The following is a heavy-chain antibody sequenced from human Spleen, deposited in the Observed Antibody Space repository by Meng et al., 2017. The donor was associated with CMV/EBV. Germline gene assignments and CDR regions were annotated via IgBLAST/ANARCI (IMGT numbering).Heavy chain of an antibody. Sequence: SGYTFTSYGISWVRQAPGQGLEWMGWISAYNGNTNYAQKLQGRVTMTTDTSTSTAYMELRSLRSDDTAVYYCARGRIAAAGTWFDPWGQGTLVTVSS. CDR2: ISAYNGNT. D-gene: IGHD6-13*01. CDR3: ARGRIAAAGTWFDP. CDR1: GYTFTSYG. V-gene: IGHV1-18*01. J-gene: IGHJ5*02.